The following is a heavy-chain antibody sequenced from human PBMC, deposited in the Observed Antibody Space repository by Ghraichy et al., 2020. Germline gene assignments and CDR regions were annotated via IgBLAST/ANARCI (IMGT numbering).Heavy chain of an antibody. CDR2: ISYDGFSK. V-gene: IGHV3-30*04. CDR3: ARDIKSSSWSYYYYAMDV. CDR1: GFTFSTYS. Sequence: LSLTCAASGFTFSTYSMHWVRQAPGKGLEWVAVISYDGFSKYYADSVKGRFTISRDNSKNTLYLQMNSLRAEDTAVYYCARDIKSSSWSYYYYAMDVWGQGTTVTVSS. J-gene: IGHJ6*02. D-gene: IGHD6-13*01.